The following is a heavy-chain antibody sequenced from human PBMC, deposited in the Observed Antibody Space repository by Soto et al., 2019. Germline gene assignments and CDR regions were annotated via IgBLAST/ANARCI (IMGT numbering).Heavy chain of an antibody. J-gene: IGHJ4*02. V-gene: IGHV4-39*01. D-gene: IGHD3-9*01. Sequence: TSETLSLTCSVSGDSINSDKYYWGWIRQPPGKGLEWIGSIYYRGNTYYNPSLQTRVTISLDKSKSQFSLKLNSVTAADSAVYFCARLEGLATISYYFDFWGQGALVTVPQ. CDR1: GDSINSDKYY. CDR3: ARLEGLATISYYFDF. CDR2: IYYRGNT.